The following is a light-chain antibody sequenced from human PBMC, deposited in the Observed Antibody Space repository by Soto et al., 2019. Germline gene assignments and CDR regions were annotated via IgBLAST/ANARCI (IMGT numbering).Light chain of an antibody. Sequence: QSALTQPRSVSGSPGQSVTISCTGTSSDVGAYNYVSWYQQHPGKAPKLMIYDVRNRPSGVSSRFSGSKSGNTASLYISGLQAEDEADYYCSSYTSSSTIVFGTVNMVTV. J-gene: IGLJ1*01. CDR2: DVR. CDR1: SSDVGAYNY. V-gene: IGLV2-14*03. CDR3: SSYTSSSTIV.